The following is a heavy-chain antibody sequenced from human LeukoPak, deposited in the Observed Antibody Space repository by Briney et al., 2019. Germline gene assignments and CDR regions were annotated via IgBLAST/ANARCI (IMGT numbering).Heavy chain of an antibody. Sequence: SETLSLTCTVSGGSINYWSWIRQPAGKGLEWIGRIYTSGSTNYNPSLKSRVTMPVDTSKNQFSLKLSSVTAADTAVYYCAREYGDYYYYYGMDVWGQGTTVTVSS. J-gene: IGHJ6*02. CDR3: AREYGDYYYYYGMDV. CDR1: GGSINY. CDR2: IYTSGST. V-gene: IGHV4-4*07. D-gene: IGHD4-17*01.